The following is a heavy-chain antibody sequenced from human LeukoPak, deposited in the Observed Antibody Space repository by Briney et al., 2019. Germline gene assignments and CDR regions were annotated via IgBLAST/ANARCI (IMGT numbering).Heavy chain of an antibody. J-gene: IGHJ4*02. CDR3: ASYTYYYDSSGLPDY. D-gene: IGHD3-22*01. V-gene: IGHV1-18*01. CDR2: ISAYNGNT. CDR1: GYTFSSYG. Sequence: ASVKVSCKASGYTFSSYGISWVRLAPGQGLEWMGWISAYNGNTNYAQKLQGRVTMTTDTSTSTAYMELRSLRSDDTAVYYCASYTYYYDSSGLPDYWGQGTLVTVSS.